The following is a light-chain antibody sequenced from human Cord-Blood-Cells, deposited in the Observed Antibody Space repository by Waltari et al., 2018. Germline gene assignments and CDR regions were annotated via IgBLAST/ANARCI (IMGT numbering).Light chain of an antibody. V-gene: IGKV1-5*03. CDR3: QQYNSYST. Sequence: DIQMTQSPSTLSASVGDRVTITCRASQSISSWLAWYQQKPGKVPKLLIYKASSLESGVPSRFSSSGSGTEFTLTISSLQPDDFATYYCQQYNSYSTFGQGTKVEIK. CDR2: KAS. CDR1: QSISSW. J-gene: IGKJ1*01.